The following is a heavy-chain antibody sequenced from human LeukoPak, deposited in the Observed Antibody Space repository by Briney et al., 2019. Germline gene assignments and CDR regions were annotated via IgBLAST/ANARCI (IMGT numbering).Heavy chain of an antibody. D-gene: IGHD3-22*01. CDR1: GGSISSYY. Sequence: SETLSLTCAVSGGSISSYYWSWIRQPPGKGLEWIGYIYYSGSTNYNPSLKGRVTISVDTSKNQFSLKLSSVTAADTAVYYCARERDSSGFYYYYYMDVWGKGTTVTISS. J-gene: IGHJ6*03. CDR2: IYYSGST. CDR3: ARERDSSGFYYYYYMDV. V-gene: IGHV4-59*12.